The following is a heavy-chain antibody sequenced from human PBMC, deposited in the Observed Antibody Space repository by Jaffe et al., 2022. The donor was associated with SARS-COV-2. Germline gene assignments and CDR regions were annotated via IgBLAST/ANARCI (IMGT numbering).Heavy chain of an antibody. CDR1: GFSFSDYS. CDR2: ISSSSSNI. J-gene: IGHJ4*02. D-gene: IGHD5-12*01. Sequence: EVQLVESGGGLIQPGGSLRLSCAASGFSFSDYSMNWVRQAPGKGLEWVSYISSSSSNIYYADSVKGRFTISRDNAKNSLYLQMNSLRVEDTAVYYCARDLGDNSGSVPHTLDHWGQGTLVTVSS. CDR3: ARDLGDNSGSVPHTLDH. V-gene: IGHV3-48*01.